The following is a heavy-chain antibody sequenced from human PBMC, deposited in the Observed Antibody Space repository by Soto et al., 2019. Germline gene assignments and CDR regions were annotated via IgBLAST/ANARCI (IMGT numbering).Heavy chain of an antibody. J-gene: IGHJ4*02. D-gene: IGHD3-10*01. Sequence: QVQLQESGPGLVRPSETLSLTCTVSGGSISTDYWSWIRQPPGKGLEWIGFTFFSGSTNYNPSLKIRATISVDTSKNQFSLKLTSVTAADTAVYYCARYRMVRGVDFDYWGQGTPVTVSS. CDR3: ARYRMVRGVDFDY. CDR2: TFFSGST. V-gene: IGHV4-59*01. CDR1: GGSISTDY.